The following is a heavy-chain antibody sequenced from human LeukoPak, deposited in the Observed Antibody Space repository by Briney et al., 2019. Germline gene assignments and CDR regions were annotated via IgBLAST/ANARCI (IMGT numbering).Heavy chain of an antibody. D-gene: IGHD5-18*01. CDR3: ASSGDGGIQLWSADLDY. Sequence: ASVKVSCKASGYTFTSYAMNWVRQAPGQGLEWMGWINTNTGNPTYAQGFTGRFVFSLDTSVSTAYLQISSLKAEDTAVYYCASSGDGGIQLWSADLDYWGQGTLVTVSS. V-gene: IGHV7-4-1*02. CDR2: INTNTGNP. CDR1: GYTFTSYA. J-gene: IGHJ4*02.